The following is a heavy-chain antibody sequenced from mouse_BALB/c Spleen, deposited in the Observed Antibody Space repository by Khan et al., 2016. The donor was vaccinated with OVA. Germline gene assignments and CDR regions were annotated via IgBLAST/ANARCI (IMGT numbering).Heavy chain of an antibody. CDR3: ARAGYGGFAY. J-gene: IGHJ3*01. D-gene: IGHD1-1*02. CDR1: GFTFSDYY. Sequence: ELVESGGGLVKPGGSLKLSCAASGFTFSDYYMYWVRQTPEKRLEWVATISDGGSSTYYLGSVKGRFTISRDNAKNSLYLQMSSLKSEDTAIYYCARAGYGGFAYWGQGTLVTVSA. CDR2: ISDGGSST. V-gene: IGHV5-4*02.